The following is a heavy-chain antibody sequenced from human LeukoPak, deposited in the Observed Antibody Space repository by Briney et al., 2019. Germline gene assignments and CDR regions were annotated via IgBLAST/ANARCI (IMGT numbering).Heavy chain of an antibody. CDR1: GGSFSGYY. CDR2: INHSGST. V-gene: IGHV4-34*01. Sequence: PSETLSLTCAVYGGSFSGYYWSWIRQPPGKGLEWIGEINHSGSTNYNPSLKSRVTISVDTSKNQFSLKLSSVTAADTAVYYCARVTAMVIGYYYYYYMDVWGKGTTVTVSS. D-gene: IGHD5-18*01. J-gene: IGHJ6*03. CDR3: ARVTAMVIGYYYYYYMDV.